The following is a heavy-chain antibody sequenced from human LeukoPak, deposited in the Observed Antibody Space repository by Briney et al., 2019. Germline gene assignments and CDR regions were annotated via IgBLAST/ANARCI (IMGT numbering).Heavy chain of an antibody. J-gene: IGHJ6*03. D-gene: IGHD6-13*01. CDR2: IRYDGSNK. CDR1: GFTFSSFA. CDR3: AKSGAAVSFHYYYYMDV. Sequence: GGSLRLSCAASGFTFSSFAMSWVRQAPGKGLEWVAFIRYDGSNKYYADSVKGRFTISRDNSKNTLYLQMNSLRAEDTAVYYCAKSGAAVSFHYYYYMDVWGKGTTVTVSS. V-gene: IGHV3-30*02.